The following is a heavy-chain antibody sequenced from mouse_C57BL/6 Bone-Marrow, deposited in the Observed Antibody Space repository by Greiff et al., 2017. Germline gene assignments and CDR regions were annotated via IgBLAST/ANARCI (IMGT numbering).Heavy chain of an antibody. CDR3: TLYSNPDY. Sequence: EVKLVESGAELVRPGASVKLSCTASGFNIKDDYMHWVKQRPEQGLEWIGWIDPENGDTEYASKFQGKATITADTSSNTAYLQLSSLTSEDTAVYYCTLYSNPDYWGQGTTLTVSS. J-gene: IGHJ2*01. CDR1: GFNIKDDY. D-gene: IGHD2-5*01. CDR2: IDPENGDT. V-gene: IGHV14-4*01.